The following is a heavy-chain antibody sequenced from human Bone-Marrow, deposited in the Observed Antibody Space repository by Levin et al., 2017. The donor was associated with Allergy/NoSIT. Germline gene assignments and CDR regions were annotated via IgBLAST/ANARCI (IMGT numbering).Heavy chain of an antibody. D-gene: IGHD4-23*01. V-gene: IGHV3-21*01. CDR3: ARVEERVGGNSIGGNTEP. J-gene: IGHJ5*02. Sequence: GESLKISCAASGFTFSSYSMSWVRQAPGKGLEWVSSISSSSTYIYYADSIKGRFTISRDNAENSLYLQMNSLRAEDTAVYYCARVEERVGGNSIGGNTEPWGQGTLVTVSS. CDR1: GFTFSSYS. CDR2: ISSSSTYI.